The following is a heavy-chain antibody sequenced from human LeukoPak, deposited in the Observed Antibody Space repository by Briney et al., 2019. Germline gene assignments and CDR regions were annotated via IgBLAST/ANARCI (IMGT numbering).Heavy chain of an antibody. J-gene: IGHJ5*02. D-gene: IGHD3-22*01. V-gene: IGHV1-46*01. CDR1: GGTFSSYA. CDR3: AREGYDSSPNNPNWFDP. CDR2: INPSGGST. Sequence: ASVKVSCKASGGTFSSYAISWVRQAPGQGLEWMGIINPSGGSTSYAQKFQGRVTMTRDTSTSTVYMELSSLRSEDTAVYYCAREGYDSSPNNPNWFDPWGQGTLVAVSS.